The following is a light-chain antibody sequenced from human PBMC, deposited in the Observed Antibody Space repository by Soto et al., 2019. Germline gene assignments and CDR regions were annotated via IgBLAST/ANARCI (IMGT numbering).Light chain of an antibody. Sequence: DIQMTQSPSSLSASVGDRVTITCRASQGINNYLAWYQQKPGRVPKLLIYATSTLESGVPSRFSGSGSGTDFTLTISSLQPEDVATYYCQKSNDAPFTFGPGTKVDIK. CDR1: QGINNY. J-gene: IGKJ3*01. V-gene: IGKV1-27*01. CDR3: QKSNDAPFT. CDR2: ATS.